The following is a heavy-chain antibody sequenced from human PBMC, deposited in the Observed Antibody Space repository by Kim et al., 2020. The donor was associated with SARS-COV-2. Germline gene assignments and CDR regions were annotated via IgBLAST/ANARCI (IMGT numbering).Heavy chain of an antibody. D-gene: IGHD3-10*01. CDR3: ARNFGLATMIGDV. CDR1: GFTFSPFA. J-gene: IGHJ3*01. CDR2: IRADESKK. V-gene: IGHV3-33*01. Sequence: GGSLRLSCTASGFTFSPFAMHWVRQAPGKGLEWVAVIRADESKKYYAESVKDRFSVSRDNSKNTLYLQMNSLRAEDTAIYYCARNFGLATMIGDVWGPGTMVSVSS.